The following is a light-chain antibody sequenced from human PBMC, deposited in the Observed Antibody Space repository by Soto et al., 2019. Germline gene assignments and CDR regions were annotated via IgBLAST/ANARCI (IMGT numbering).Light chain of an antibody. V-gene: IGKV3-11*01. CDR3: QQRTIRPLT. CDR1: QSITKY. J-gene: IGKJ4*01. CDR2: DAS. Sequence: DIVLTQSPATLSLSPGERATLSCRASQSITKYLSWYQQKPGQAPRLLIYDASNRATGIPARFSGSGSGTDFTLTISSLEPEDCAVYYCQQRTIRPLTVGGGTKVEIK.